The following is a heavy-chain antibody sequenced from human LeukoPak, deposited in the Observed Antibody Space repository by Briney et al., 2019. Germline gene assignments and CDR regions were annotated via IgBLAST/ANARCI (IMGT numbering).Heavy chain of an antibody. Sequence: GGSLRLSCSASGFTFSSFAMHWVRQAPGKGLEYVAAISRNGGSTYYADSVKGRFTTSRDNSKNTLYLQMSSLRAEDTAVYLCVKDLRSDFMGVLSRYLSYWGQGTLVTVSS. V-gene: IGHV3-64D*09. CDR1: GFTFSSFA. D-gene: IGHD2/OR15-2a*01. CDR2: ISRNGGST. CDR3: VKDLRSDFMGVLSRYLSY. J-gene: IGHJ4*02.